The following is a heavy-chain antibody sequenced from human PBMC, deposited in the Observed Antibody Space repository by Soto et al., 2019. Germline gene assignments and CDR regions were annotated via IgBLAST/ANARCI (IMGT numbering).Heavy chain of an antibody. CDR3: AKDRATMVIKYCFET. CDR1: GFSFRSYG. J-gene: IGHJ4*02. D-gene: IGHD3-22*01. Sequence: RLSCAASGFSFRSYGMHWVRQAPGKGLEWVGVISGDGDNKYYSESVKGRFTISRDNSKNILYLQVDSLRPEDAAVYYCAKDRATMVIKYCFETWGQGTLVTVS. V-gene: IGHV3-30*18. CDR2: ISGDGDNK.